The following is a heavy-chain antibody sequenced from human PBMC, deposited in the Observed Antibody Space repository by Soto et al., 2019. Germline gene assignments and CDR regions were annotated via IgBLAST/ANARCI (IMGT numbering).Heavy chain of an antibody. Sequence: TLSLTCTVSGGSISSYYWSWIRQPPGKGLEWIGYIYYSGSTNYNPSLKSRVTISVDTSKNQFSLKLSSVTAADTAVYYCARGQKTYYDYIWGSYRSYYFDYWGQGTLVTVSS. J-gene: IGHJ4*02. CDR3: ARGQKTYYDYIWGSYRSYYFDY. CDR2: IYYSGST. D-gene: IGHD3-16*02. CDR1: GGSISSYY. V-gene: IGHV4-59*01.